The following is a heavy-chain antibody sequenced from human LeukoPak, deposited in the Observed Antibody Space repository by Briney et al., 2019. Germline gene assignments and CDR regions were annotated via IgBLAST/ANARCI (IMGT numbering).Heavy chain of an antibody. CDR2: IYYSGST. D-gene: IGHD6-13*01. Sequence: SETLSLTCTVSGGSISSGGYYWSWIRQHPGKGLEWIGYIYYSGSTNYNPSLKSRVTISVDTSKNQFSLKLSSVTAADTAVYYCARVGHSSSWYYFDYWGQGTLVTVSS. V-gene: IGHV4-61*08. CDR1: GGSISSGGYY. J-gene: IGHJ4*02. CDR3: ARVGHSSSWYYFDY.